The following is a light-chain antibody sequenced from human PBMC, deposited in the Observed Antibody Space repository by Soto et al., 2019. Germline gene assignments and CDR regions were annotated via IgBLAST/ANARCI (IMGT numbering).Light chain of an antibody. Sequence: DIQMTQSPSTLSASVGDRVTITCRASQSISSWLAWYQQKPGKAPKLLIYDAFILESGVPSRFSGSGSGTEFTLTISSLQPDDFATYYCQQYNSYLWTFGQGTKV. CDR3: QQYNSYLWT. CDR2: DAF. J-gene: IGKJ1*01. V-gene: IGKV1-5*01. CDR1: QSISSW.